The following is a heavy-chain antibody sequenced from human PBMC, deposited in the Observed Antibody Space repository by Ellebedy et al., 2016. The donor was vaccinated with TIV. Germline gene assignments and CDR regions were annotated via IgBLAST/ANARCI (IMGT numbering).Heavy chain of an antibody. CDR3: AREAQRWLQLDTYYDAFDI. CDR1: GDSVSSNSAA. J-gene: IGHJ3*02. V-gene: IGHV6-1*01. CDR2: TYYRSKWYN. Sequence: SQTLSLTCAISGDSVSSNSAAWNWIRQSPSRGLEWLGRTYYRSKWYNDYAVSVKSRITINPDTSKNQFSLQLNSVTPEDTAVYYCAREAQRWLQLDTYYDAFDIWGQGTMVTVSS. D-gene: IGHD5-24*01.